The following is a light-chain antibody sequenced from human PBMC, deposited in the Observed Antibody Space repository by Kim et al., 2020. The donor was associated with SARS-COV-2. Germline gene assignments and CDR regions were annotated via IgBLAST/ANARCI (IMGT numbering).Light chain of an antibody. J-gene: IGKJ2*01. CDR1: QGINNNF. V-gene: IGKV3-20*01. Sequence: SPGDRATLSCRASQGINNNFIAWYRQRPGQSPSLLIYAASTRAAGIPDRFSGSGYRTDFSLTIRRLEPEDFAVYYCQQYGSSPQTFGQGTKVDIK. CDR2: AAS. CDR3: QQYGSSPQT.